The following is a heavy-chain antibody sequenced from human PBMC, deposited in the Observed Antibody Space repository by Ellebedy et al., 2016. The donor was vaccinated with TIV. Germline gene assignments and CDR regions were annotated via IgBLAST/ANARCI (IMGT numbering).Heavy chain of an antibody. V-gene: IGHV1-8*01. CDR1: GYTFTSYD. CDR3: AIVGAMFPHD. CDR2: MNPNSGYT. Sequence: AASVKVSCKASGYTFTSYDINWARQAAGLGLEWMGWMNPNSGYTGSAQKFQGRVTMTRDTSISTAYMELSRLRSDDTAVYYCAIVGAMFPHDWGQGTLVTVSS. J-gene: IGHJ4*02. D-gene: IGHD1-26*01.